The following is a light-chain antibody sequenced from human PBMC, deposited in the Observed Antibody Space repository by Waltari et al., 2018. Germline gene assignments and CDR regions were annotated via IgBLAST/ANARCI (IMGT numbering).Light chain of an antibody. CDR3: SSHVV. Sequence: QSALTQPPSASGSPGQTVTISCTATGSDVGDYNYVSWYQQHPGKAPKLMISEVTKRPSGGPDRFSGSKSGNTASLTVSGLQAEDEADYYCSSHVVFGGGTKLTVL. CDR1: GSDVGDYNY. CDR2: EVT. J-gene: IGLJ3*02. V-gene: IGLV2-8*01.